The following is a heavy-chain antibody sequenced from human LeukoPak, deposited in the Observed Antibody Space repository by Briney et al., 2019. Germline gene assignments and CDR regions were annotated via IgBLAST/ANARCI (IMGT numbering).Heavy chain of an antibody. CDR1: GFTFSDNY. Sequence: GGSLRLSCAASGFTFSDNYMTWVRQAPGKGLEWLSYISGNGGVIQYADSVKGRFTISRDNAKNLLYLQMNSLRAEDTALYYCARDFMVNTMIVVVSDAFDIWGQGTMVTVSS. CDR3: ARDFMVNTMIVVVSDAFDI. CDR2: ISGNGGVI. D-gene: IGHD3-22*01. J-gene: IGHJ3*02. V-gene: IGHV3-11*01.